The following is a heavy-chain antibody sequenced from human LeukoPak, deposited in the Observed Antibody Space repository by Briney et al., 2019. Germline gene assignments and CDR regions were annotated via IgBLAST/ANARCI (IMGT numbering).Heavy chain of an antibody. CDR3: ARETPEIELSQGAFDT. Sequence: QSGGSLRLSCAASGFIFNSSWMHWVRQAPGKGLVWVSSINSDGTDTHYADSVKGRFTISRDNAKKTQYLRMDSLRAEDTAVYYCARETPEIELSQGAFDTWGQGTVVTVSP. CDR1: GFIFNSSW. CDR2: INSDGTDT. J-gene: IGHJ3*02. D-gene: IGHD1-14*01. V-gene: IGHV3-74*01.